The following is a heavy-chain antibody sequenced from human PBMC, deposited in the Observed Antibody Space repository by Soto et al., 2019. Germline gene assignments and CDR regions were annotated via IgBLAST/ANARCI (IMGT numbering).Heavy chain of an antibody. Sequence: SETLSLTCTVSGGSISSSSYYWGWIRQPPGKGLEWIGSIYYSGSTYYNPSLKSRVTISVDTSKNQFSLKLSSVTAADTAVYYCARQRQQLVHSPYYFDYWGQGTLVTSPQ. J-gene: IGHJ4*02. CDR1: GGSISSSSYY. CDR3: ARQRQQLVHSPYYFDY. V-gene: IGHV4-39*01. D-gene: IGHD6-13*01. CDR2: IYYSGST.